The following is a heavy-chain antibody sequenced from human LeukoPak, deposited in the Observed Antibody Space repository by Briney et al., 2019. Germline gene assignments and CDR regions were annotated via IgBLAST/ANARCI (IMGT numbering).Heavy chain of an antibody. D-gene: IGHD6-19*01. V-gene: IGHV1-8*01. CDR1: GYTFTSYD. Sequence: ASVKVSCKASGYTFTSYDINWVRQATGQGLEWMGWMNPNSGNKGYAQKFQGRVTMTRNTSISTAYMELSSLRSEDTAVYYCARVKVSSGWSYFYYYYGMDVWGQGTTVTVSS. CDR3: ARVKVSSGWSYFYYYYGMDV. CDR2: MNPNSGNK. J-gene: IGHJ6*02.